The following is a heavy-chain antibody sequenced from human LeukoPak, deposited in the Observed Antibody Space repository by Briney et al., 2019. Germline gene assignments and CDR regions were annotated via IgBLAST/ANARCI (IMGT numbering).Heavy chain of an antibody. V-gene: IGHV3-66*01. J-gene: IGHJ4*02. D-gene: IGHD3-22*01. CDR2: IYSGGST. Sequence: GGSLRLSCAASGFTVSSNYMSWVRQAPGKGLEWVSVIYSGGSTYYADSVKGRFTISRDNSKNTLYLQMNSLRAEDTAVYYCASYDSSGYYFDYWGQGTLVTVSS. CDR3: ASYDSSGYYFDY. CDR1: GFTVSSNY.